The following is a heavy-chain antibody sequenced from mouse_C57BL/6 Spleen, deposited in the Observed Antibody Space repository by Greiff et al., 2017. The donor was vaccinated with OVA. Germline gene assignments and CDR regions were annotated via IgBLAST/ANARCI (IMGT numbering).Heavy chain of an antibody. CDR3: AGYGYGYDGRAWLAY. Sequence: QVQLQQSGAELVKPGASVKISCKASGYAFSSYWMNWVKQRPGKGLEWIGQIYPGDGDTNYNGKFKGKATLTADKSSSTPYMQLSSLTSADSAVYFCAGYGYGYDGRAWLAYWGQGTLVTVSA. CDR1: GYAFSSYW. V-gene: IGHV1-80*01. CDR2: IYPGDGDT. J-gene: IGHJ3*01. D-gene: IGHD2-2*01.